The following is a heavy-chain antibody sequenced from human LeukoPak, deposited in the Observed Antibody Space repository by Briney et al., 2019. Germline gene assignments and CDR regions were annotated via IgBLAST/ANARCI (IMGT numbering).Heavy chain of an antibody. CDR3: ATQHIVVVTVSRAFDI. CDR2: ISYDGSNR. CDR1: GFTFSGYG. J-gene: IGHJ3*02. V-gene: IGHV3-30*03. D-gene: IGHD2-21*02. Sequence: GGSLRLSCAASGFTFSGYGMHWVRQAPGKGLEWVAVISYDGSNRYYADSVKGRFTISRDNSKNTLYLQMNSLRSEDTAVYYCATQHIVVVTVSRAFDIWGQGTMVTVSS.